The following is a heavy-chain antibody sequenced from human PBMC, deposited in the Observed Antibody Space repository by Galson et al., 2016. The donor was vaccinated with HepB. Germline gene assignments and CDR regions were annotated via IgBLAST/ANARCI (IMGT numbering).Heavy chain of an antibody. J-gene: IGHJ4*02. Sequence: QSRAEVKKPGESLRISCKASGSSFTFYWINWVRQMPGKGLQWMGRIDPSDSYTNYNPSFQGHVTFSVDKSTSTAYLQWSSLRPSDTAMYYCAAPHRSSGYYSPGDFWGQGTLVTVSS. V-gene: IGHV5-10-1*01. CDR2: IDPSDSYT. CDR3: AAPHRSSGYYSPGDF. D-gene: IGHD3-22*01. CDR1: GSSFTFYW.